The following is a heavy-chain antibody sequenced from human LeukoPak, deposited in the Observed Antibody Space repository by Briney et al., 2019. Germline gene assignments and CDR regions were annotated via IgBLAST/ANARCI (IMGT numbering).Heavy chain of an antibody. CDR3: ARGYYDILTGMDWFDP. D-gene: IGHD3-9*01. CDR2: IYHSGST. Sequence: SETLSLTCTVSGYSISSGYYWGWIRQPPGKGLEWIGSIYHSGSTYYNPSLKSRVTISVDTSKNQSSLKLSSVTAADTAVYYCARGYYDILTGMDWFDPWGQGTLVTVSS. J-gene: IGHJ5*02. V-gene: IGHV4-38-2*02. CDR1: GYSISSGYY.